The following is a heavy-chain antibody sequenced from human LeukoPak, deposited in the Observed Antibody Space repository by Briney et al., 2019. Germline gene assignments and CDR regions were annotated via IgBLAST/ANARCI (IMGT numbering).Heavy chain of an antibody. V-gene: IGHV3-74*01. J-gene: IGHJ6*02. CDR2: INSDGSST. CDR1: GFTFSSYW. D-gene: IGHD5-12*01. Sequence: GGSLRLSCAASGFTFSSYWMHWVRQAPGKGLVWVSRINSDGSSTSYADSVKGRFTISRDNAKNTLYLQMNSLRAEDTAVYYCANDGRYSGYDWGDYYYGMDVWGQGTTVTVSS. CDR3: ANDGRYSGYDWGDYYYGMDV.